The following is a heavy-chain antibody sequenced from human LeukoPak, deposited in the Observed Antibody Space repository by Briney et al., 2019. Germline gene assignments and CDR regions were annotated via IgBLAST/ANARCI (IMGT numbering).Heavy chain of an antibody. D-gene: IGHD3-3*01. CDR2: IHYSGST. CDR1: GDSIIGYY. J-gene: IGHJ4*02. CDR3: ARVKDETTIFGVVTTLASSLYFDY. V-gene: IGHV4-59*01. Sequence: SETLSLTCTVSGDSIIGYYWSWIRQPPGKGLEWIGYIHYSGSTNYNPSLKSRVTISIDTSRSHFSLRLNSATAADTAVYYCARVKDETTIFGVVTTLASSLYFDYWGQGTLVTVSS.